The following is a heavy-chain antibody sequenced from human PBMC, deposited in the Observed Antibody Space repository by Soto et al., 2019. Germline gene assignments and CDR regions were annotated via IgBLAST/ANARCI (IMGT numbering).Heavy chain of an antibody. CDR3: ARDTGRNCGYYYGMDV. Sequence: SVKVSCKASGGTFSSYAISWVRQAPGQGLEWMGGIIPIFGTANYAQKFQGRVTITADESTSTAYMELSSLRSEDTAVYYCARDTGRNCGYYYGMDVWGQGTTVTVSS. J-gene: IGHJ6*02. CDR2: IIPIFGTA. D-gene: IGHD1-7*01. V-gene: IGHV1-69*13. CDR1: GGTFSSYA.